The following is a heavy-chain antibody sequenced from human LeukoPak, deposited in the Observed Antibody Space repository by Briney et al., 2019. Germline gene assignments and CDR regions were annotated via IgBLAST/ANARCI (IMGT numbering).Heavy chain of an antibody. Sequence: KPSETLSLTCTVSGGSISSSSYYWGWIRQPPGKGQEWIGSICYSGSTYYNPPLKSRVTISVDTSKNQFSLKLSSVTAADTAVYYCARDFITMVRGPPARWFDPWGQGTLVTVSS. J-gene: IGHJ5*02. D-gene: IGHD3-10*01. CDR2: ICYSGST. CDR1: GGSISSSSYY. V-gene: IGHV4-39*07. CDR3: ARDFITMVRGPPARWFDP.